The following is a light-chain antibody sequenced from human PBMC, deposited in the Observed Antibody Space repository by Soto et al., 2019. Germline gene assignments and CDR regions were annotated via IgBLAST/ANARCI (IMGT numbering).Light chain of an antibody. Sequence: DVVMTQSPLSLPVTLGQPASISCRSSQSLVSSDGNTYLNWFQQRPGQSPRRLIYKVSNRDSGVPDRFSGSGSGTDFTLKISRVEAEDVGVYYCMQTTQWPYTFGQGTNLEIK. V-gene: IGKV2-30*01. J-gene: IGKJ2*01. CDR1: QSLVSSDGNTY. CDR3: MQTTQWPYT. CDR2: KVS.